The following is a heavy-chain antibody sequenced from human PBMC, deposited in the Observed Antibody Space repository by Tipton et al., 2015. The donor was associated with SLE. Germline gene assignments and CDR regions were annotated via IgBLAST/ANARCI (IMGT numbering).Heavy chain of an antibody. D-gene: IGHD5-18*01. CDR3: ASGWIQLWLDY. CDR2: IYYSGST. V-gene: IGHV4-39*07. J-gene: IGHJ4*02. Sequence: TLSLTCTVSGGSISSSSYYWGWIRQPPGKGLEWIGSIYYSGSTYYNPSLRSRGTISVDTSKNQFSRKLSSVTAADTAVYYCASGWIQLWLDYWGQGTLVTVSS. CDR1: GGSISSSSYY.